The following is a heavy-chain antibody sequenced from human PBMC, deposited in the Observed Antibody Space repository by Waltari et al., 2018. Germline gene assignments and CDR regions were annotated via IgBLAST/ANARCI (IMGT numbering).Heavy chain of an antibody. CDR2: IIPIFGTA. V-gene: IGHV1-69*14. Sequence: QVQLVQSGAEVKKPGSSVKVSCKASGGTFSSYAISWVRQAPGQGLAWMGGIIPIFGTANYAQKCQGRVTITADKSTSTAYMELSSLRSEDTAVYYCARLDYDILRFDPWGQGTLVTVSS. CDR1: GGTFSSYA. J-gene: IGHJ5*02. CDR3: ARLDYDILRFDP. D-gene: IGHD3-9*01.